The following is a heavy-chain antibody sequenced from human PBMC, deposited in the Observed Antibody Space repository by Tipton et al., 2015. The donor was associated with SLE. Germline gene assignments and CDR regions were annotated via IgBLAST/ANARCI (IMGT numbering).Heavy chain of an antibody. CDR2: IKQDGSEK. CDR1: GASISSYY. D-gene: IGHD1-26*01. Sequence: SLRLSCTVSGASISSYYWSWIRQPPGKGLEWVANIKQDGSEKYYVDSVKGRFTISRDNAKNSLFLQMNSLRAEDTAVYYCARDSKWEPRNYWGQGTPVTVSS. V-gene: IGHV3-7*01. CDR3: ARDSKWEPRNY. J-gene: IGHJ4*02.